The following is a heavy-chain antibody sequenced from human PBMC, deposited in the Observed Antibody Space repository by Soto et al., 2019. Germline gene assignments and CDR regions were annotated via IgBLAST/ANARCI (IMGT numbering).Heavy chain of an antibody. D-gene: IGHD3-10*01. CDR3: AGSYSSGNWYFDY. Sequence: GGSLRLSCAASGFSFSAYSMNWVRQAPGKELEWIAYTSTSSTTKYYADSVRGRFSISRDNANDLLYLDMDKLRDEDTGIYYCAGSYSSGNWYFDYWGLGTPVTVSS. CDR2: TSTSSTTK. CDR1: GFSFSAYS. V-gene: IGHV3-48*02. J-gene: IGHJ4*02.